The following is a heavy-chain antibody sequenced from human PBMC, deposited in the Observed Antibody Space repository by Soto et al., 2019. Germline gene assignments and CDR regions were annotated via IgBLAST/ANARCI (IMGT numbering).Heavy chain of an antibody. V-gene: IGHV1-18*01. CDR1: CYTFTSYG. Sequence: ASVKVSCKSSCYTFTSYGISLFRQPTGQWLECILLISAYNGNTNYAQKLQGRVTMTTDTSTSTAYMELRSLRSDDTAVYYCARDQGNLESLLWFGEPKEPYFDIWGQGTMVTVSS. CDR3: ARDQGNLESLLWFGEPKEPYFDI. J-gene: IGHJ3*02. D-gene: IGHD3-10*01. CDR2: ISAYNGNT.